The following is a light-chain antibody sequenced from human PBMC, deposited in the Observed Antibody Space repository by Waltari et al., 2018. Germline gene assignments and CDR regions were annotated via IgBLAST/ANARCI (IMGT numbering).Light chain of an antibody. CDR2: GAS. CDR3: QQSYTTPHT. J-gene: IGKJ2*01. Sequence: DIQMTQSPSSLSASVGHRVTITCRASQSITKFLNWYQQKPGKAPNLLIYGASSLQSGAPSRFSGSGSGTHFTLTISSLQPEDFATYYCQQSYTTPHTFGQGTKLEIK. V-gene: IGKV1-39*01. CDR1: QSITKF.